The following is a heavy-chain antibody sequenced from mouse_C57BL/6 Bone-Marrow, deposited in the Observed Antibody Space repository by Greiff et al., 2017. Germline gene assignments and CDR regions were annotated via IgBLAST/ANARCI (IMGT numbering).Heavy chain of an antibody. D-gene: IGHD2-2*01. CDR3: ARDGYDGAWFAY. CDR1: GYTFTSYW. Sequence: QVQLQQPGAELVMPGASVKLSCKASGYTFTSYWMHWVKQRPGQGLEWIGEIDPSDSYTNYNQKFKGKSTLTVDKSSSTAYVQLSSLTSEDSAVYYYARDGYDGAWFAYWGQGTLVTVSA. J-gene: IGHJ3*01. V-gene: IGHV1-69*01. CDR2: IDPSDSYT.